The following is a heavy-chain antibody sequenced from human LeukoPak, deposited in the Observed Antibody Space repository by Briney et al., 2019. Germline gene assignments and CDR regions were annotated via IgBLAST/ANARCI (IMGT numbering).Heavy chain of an antibody. CDR3: ARVTKLRYYYDSSGYYYGDAFDI. V-gene: IGHV4-38-2*02. CDR1: GYSISSGYY. Sequence: SETLSLTCTVSGYSISSGYYWGWIRQPPGKGLGWIGSIYHSGSTYYNPSLKSRVTISVDTSKNQFSLKLSSVTAADTAVYYCARVTKLRYYYDSSGYYYGDAFDIWGQGTMVTVSS. D-gene: IGHD3-22*01. CDR2: IYHSGST. J-gene: IGHJ3*02.